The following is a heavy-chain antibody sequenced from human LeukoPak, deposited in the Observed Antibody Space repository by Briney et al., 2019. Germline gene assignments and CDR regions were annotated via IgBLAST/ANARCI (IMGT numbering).Heavy chain of an antibody. J-gene: IGHJ6*02. CDR1: GFPFNSYA. Sequence: PGGSLRLSCSASGFPFNSYAMHWVRQAPGKGLEYVSAISDSGGSTYYADSVKGRFTFSRDNSKNTVYLQMSSLRAEDTAVYFCVRGYSFGPYGMDVWGQGTTVTVSS. D-gene: IGHD2-15*01. CDR3: VRGYSFGPYGMDV. CDR2: ISDSGGST. V-gene: IGHV3-64D*09.